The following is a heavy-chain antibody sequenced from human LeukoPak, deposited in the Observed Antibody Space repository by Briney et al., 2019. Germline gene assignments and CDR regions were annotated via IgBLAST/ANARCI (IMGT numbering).Heavy chain of an antibody. Sequence: ASVKVSCRASGYTFIGYDMHWVRQAPGQGLEWMGWINPNSGGTNYAQKFQGRVTMTRDTSISTAYMELSRLRSDDTAVYYCARTLTHAEYFQHWGQGTLVTVSS. CDR2: INPNSGGT. CDR1: GYTFIGYD. D-gene: IGHD4-23*01. CDR3: ARTLTHAEYFQH. V-gene: IGHV1-2*02. J-gene: IGHJ1*01.